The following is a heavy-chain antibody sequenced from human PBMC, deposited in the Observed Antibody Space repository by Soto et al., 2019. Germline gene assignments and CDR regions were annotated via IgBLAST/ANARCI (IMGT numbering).Heavy chain of an antibody. V-gene: IGHV4-59*02. CDR2: IYHNGNT. D-gene: IGHD2-21*02. CDR3: ARLNWNCGRDRYIDS. CDR1: GGSVTSHH. J-gene: IGHJ4*02. Sequence: PSETLSLTCFVSGGSVTSHHWTWIRQPPGKGLEWIAYIYHNGNTAYNPSLKSRITISVDSSKNQFSLKMNSVTAADTAVYYCARLNWNCGRDRYIDSWGPGILVTVSS.